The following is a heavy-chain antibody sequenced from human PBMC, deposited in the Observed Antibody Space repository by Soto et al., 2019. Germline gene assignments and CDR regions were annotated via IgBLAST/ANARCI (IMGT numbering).Heavy chain of an antibody. CDR1: GGSISSSSYY. CDR3: ARGKGSSYYYYYYMDV. CDR2: IYYSGST. Sequence: SETLSLTCTVSGGSISSSSYYWGWIRQPPGKGLEWIGSIYYSGSTYYNPSLKSRVTISVDTSKNQFSLKLSSVTAADTAVYYGARGKGSSYYYYYYMDVWGKGTTVTVSS. V-gene: IGHV4-39*07. J-gene: IGHJ6*03. D-gene: IGHD6-6*01.